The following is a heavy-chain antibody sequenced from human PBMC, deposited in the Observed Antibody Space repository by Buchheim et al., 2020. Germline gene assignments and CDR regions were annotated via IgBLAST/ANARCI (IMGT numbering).Heavy chain of an antibody. Sequence: QVQLQESGPGLVKPSETLSLTCTVSGGSISSYSWSWIRQPPGKGLEWIGYIYYSGSTNYNPSLKSRVTISVDTSKNQFSLKLSSVTAADTAVYYCARVGSSSSGTTFDYWGQGTL. CDR2: IYYSGST. V-gene: IGHV4-59*01. D-gene: IGHD6-6*01. J-gene: IGHJ4*02. CDR1: GGSISSYS. CDR3: ARVGSSSSGTTFDY.